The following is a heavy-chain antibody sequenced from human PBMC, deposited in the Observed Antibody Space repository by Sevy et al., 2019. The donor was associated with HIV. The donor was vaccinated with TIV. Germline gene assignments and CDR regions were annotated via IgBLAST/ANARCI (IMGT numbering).Heavy chain of an antibody. CDR2: IRSKAYGGTT. V-gene: IGHV3-49*03. J-gene: IGHJ4*02. Sequence: GGSLRLSCTASGFTFGDYAMSWFRQAPGKGLEWLGFIRSKAYGGTTEYAASVKGRFTISRDDSKSIAYLQMNSLKTEDTAVYYCTVSGEILTGYYVDYWGQGTLVTVSS. CDR1: GFTFGDYA. CDR3: TVSGEILTGYYVDY. D-gene: IGHD3-9*01.